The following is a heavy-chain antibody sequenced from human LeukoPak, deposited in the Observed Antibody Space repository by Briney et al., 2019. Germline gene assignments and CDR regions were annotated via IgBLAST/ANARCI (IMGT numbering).Heavy chain of an antibody. CDR1: GYTFTDHG. Sequence: GGSLRLSCAASGYTFTDHGMHWVRQAPGKGLEWVAVIWYDGSNKYYADSVKGRFTISRDNSKNTLYLQMNSLRAEDTAVYYCARDHGRYSSSSYYWGQGTLVTVSS. D-gene: IGHD6-6*01. CDR3: ARDHGRYSSSSYY. V-gene: IGHV3-33*01. J-gene: IGHJ4*02. CDR2: IWYDGSNK.